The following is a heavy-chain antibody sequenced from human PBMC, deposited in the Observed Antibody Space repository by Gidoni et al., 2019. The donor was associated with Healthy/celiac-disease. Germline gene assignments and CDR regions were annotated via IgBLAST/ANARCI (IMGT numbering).Heavy chain of an antibody. CDR2: IYYLGST. J-gene: IGHJ4*02. Sequence: QLQLQESAPGLVKPSETLSLPCTVSVGSISSSSYYWGWISQPPGKGLEWIGSIYYLGSTYYNPSLKSRVTISVDTSKNQFSLKLSSVTAADTAVYYCARGNIYDTQSLDYWGQGTLVTVSS. CDR1: VGSISSSSYY. D-gene: IGHD5-12*01. V-gene: IGHV4-39*07. CDR3: ARGNIYDTQSLDY.